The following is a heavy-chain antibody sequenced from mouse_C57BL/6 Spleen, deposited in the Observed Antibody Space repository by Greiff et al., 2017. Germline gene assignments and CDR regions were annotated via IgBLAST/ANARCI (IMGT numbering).Heavy chain of an antibody. J-gene: IGHJ2*01. CDR1: GFSLSTFGMG. D-gene: IGHD1-1*01. CDR2: IWWDDDK. V-gene: IGHV8-8*01. CDR3: ARIGYYYGSSYGYFDY. Sequence: QVQLKESGPGILQPSQTLSLTCSFSGFSLSTFGMGVGWIRQPSGKGLEWLAHIWWDDDKYYNPALKSRLTISKATSKNQVFLKIANVDTADTATYYCARIGYYYGSSYGYFDYWGQGTTLTVSS.